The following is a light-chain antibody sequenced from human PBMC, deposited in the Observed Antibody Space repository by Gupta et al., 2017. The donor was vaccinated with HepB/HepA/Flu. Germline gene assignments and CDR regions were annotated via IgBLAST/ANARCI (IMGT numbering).Light chain of an antibody. CDR1: NSDIGSWNV. J-gene: IGLJ3*02. Sequence: PLPQPASVPGSPGQSLTISCTGTNSDIGSWNVGYRYQQYPGKAPQLLIYEVTKRHAGVAYRFSGSKSGNTASLTISERQDEDEADYYCCAYADANTWLFGGGTKLTVL. CDR3: CAYADANTWL. V-gene: IGLV2-23*02. CDR2: EVT.